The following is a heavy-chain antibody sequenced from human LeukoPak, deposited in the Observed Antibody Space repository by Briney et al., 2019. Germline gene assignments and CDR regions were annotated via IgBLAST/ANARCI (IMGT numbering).Heavy chain of an antibody. V-gene: IGHV5-51*01. CDR2: IHPSDSDT. CDR1: GYTFTDYW. Sequence: GESLKISCQGSGYTFTDYWVGWVRQLPGEGLEWMGIIHPSDSDTRYRSSFQGQVTITVDTDINTAFLQWSRLKASDTAMYYCARQGPYSSSSDYWGQGTLVTVSS. CDR3: ARQGPYSSSSDY. J-gene: IGHJ4*02. D-gene: IGHD6-6*01.